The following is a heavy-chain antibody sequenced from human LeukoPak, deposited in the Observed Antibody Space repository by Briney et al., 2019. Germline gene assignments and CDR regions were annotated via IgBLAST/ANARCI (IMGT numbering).Heavy chain of an antibody. CDR2: IKTKNDGGPT. V-gene: IGHV3-15*01. Sequence: GGSLRLSCAASGFTFSNAWMSWVRQAPGKGLEWVGRIKTKNDGGPTDYPAPVKGRFTISRDGSKNMLYLQMNSLKTEDTAVYYCTTSYYDSSGYTLWGQGTLVTVSS. CDR3: TTSYYDSSGYTL. CDR1: GFTFSNAW. D-gene: IGHD3-22*01. J-gene: IGHJ4*02.